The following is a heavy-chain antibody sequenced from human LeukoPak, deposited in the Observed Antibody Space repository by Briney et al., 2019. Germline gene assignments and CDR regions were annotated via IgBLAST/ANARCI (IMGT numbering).Heavy chain of an antibody. CDR3: ASPPEYYGPGSYYEFDF. CDR1: SFTFSSYA. V-gene: IGHV3-30*01. Sequence: GGSLRLSCAASSFTFSSYAMHWVRQAPGKGLEWVAVISDDGSNKYYADSVKGRFTISRDNSKNTLYLQMNSLRAEDTAVYSCASPPEYYGPGSYYEFDFWGQGTLVTVSS. CDR2: ISDDGSNK. J-gene: IGHJ4*02. D-gene: IGHD3-10*01.